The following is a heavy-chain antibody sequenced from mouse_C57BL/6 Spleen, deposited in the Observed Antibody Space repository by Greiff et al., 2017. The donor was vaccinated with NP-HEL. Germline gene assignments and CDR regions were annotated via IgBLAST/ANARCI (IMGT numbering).Heavy chain of an antibody. J-gene: IGHJ2*01. CDR1: GYTFTDYY. CDR3: ASGYYGSSYDY. V-gene: IGHV1-26*01. Sequence: VQLKESGPELVKPGASVKISCKASGYTFTDYYMNWVKQSHGKSLEWIGDINPNNGGTSYNQKFKGKATLTVDKSSSTAYMELRSLTSEDSAVYYCASGYYGSSYDYWGQGTTLTVSS. CDR2: INPNNGGT. D-gene: IGHD1-1*01.